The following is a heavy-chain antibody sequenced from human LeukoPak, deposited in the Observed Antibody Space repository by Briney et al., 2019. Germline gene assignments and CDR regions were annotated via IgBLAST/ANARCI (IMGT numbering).Heavy chain of an antibody. CDR2: ISSSSSYT. CDR1: GFTFSDYY. Sequence: GGSLLLSCAAAGFTFSDYYMSWIRQAPGKGLEWVSYISSSSSYTNYADSVKGRFTISRDNAKNSLYLQMNSLRAEDTAVYYCARVTYGSGSYSFDPWGQGTLVTVSS. CDR3: ARVTYGSGSYSFDP. V-gene: IGHV3-11*06. D-gene: IGHD3-10*01. J-gene: IGHJ5*02.